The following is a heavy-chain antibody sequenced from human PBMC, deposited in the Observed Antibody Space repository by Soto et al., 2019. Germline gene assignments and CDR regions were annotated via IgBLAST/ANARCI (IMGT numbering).Heavy chain of an antibody. D-gene: IGHD1-26*01. Sequence: GGSLRLSCAASGFTFDDYTMHWVRQAPGKGLEWVSLISWDGGSTYYADSVKGRFTISRDNSKNSLYLQMNSLRTEDTALYYCAKDISGSQAYDYYYVMDVWGQGTTVTVSS. V-gene: IGHV3-43*01. CDR2: ISWDGGST. CDR1: GFTFDDYT. CDR3: AKDISGSQAYDYYYVMDV. J-gene: IGHJ6*02.